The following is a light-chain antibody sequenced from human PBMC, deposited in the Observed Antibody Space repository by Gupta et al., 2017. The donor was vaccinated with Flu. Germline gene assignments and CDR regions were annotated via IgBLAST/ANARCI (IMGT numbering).Light chain of an antibody. CDR1: QDISNY. CDR3: QQYDNLPYT. CDR2: DAF. V-gene: IGKV1-33*01. Sequence: IQMTQSPSSVSSSVGDRITITCQASQDISNYLSWYQQKPGEAPELLIYDAFSLETGVPSRFSGSGSGTDFTLTISSLQPEDVATYYCQQYDNLPYTFGQGTKLEI. J-gene: IGKJ2*01.